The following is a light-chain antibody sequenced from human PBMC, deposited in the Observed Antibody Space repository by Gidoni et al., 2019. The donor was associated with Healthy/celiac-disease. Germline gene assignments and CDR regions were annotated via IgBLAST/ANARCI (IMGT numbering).Light chain of an antibody. CDR2: GAS. CDR3: QQYNNWAGA. V-gene: IGKV3D-15*01. CDR1: KSVSSN. J-gene: IGKJ1*01. Sequence: EIVMSQSPATLSVSPGARATLSCRASKSVSSNLAWYQQKPGPAPRLLIYGASSRATGIPGRFSGSGSGTEFTHTISSLQSEDFAFYYCQQYNNWAGAFGQGTKVEIK.